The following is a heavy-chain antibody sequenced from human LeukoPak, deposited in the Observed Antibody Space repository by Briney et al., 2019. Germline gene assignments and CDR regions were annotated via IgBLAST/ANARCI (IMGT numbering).Heavy chain of an antibody. CDR3: ARAQPNSGYDR. CDR1: GFTFSSYW. Sequence: GGSLRLSCAASGFTFSSYWMSWVRQAPGKGLEWVANIRQDGSEKYSIDSVKGRFTISRDNAKNSLYLQMNSLRAEDTAVYYCARAQPNSGYDRWGQGTLVTVSS. D-gene: IGHD5-12*01. CDR2: IRQDGSEK. J-gene: IGHJ4*02. V-gene: IGHV3-7*01.